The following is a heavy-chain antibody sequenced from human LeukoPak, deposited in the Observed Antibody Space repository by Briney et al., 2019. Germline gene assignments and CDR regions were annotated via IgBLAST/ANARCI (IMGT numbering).Heavy chain of an antibody. Sequence: GGSLRLSCAASRFTFSSYSMNWVRQAPGKGLEWVSSISSSSSYIYYADSVKGRFTISRDNAKNSLYLQMNSLRAEDTAVYYCARDLGNYYGSGSYYAFDYWGQGTLVTVSS. CDR1: RFTFSSYS. CDR2: ISSSSSYI. CDR3: ARDLGNYYGSGSYYAFDY. V-gene: IGHV3-21*01. D-gene: IGHD3-10*01. J-gene: IGHJ4*02.